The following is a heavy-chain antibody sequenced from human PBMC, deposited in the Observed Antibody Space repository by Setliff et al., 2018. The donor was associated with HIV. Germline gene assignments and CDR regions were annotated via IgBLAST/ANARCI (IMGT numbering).Heavy chain of an antibody. Sequence: SETLSLTCTVSGDSITSGTYYWNWIRQPAGMRLEWIGHISTSGTTNYNPSLKSRVTISADTSKSQFSLKLTSVTAADTAAYFCARVSTDYVWGSFLSSGPYYFDFWGQGALVTVSS. V-gene: IGHV4-61*09. J-gene: IGHJ4*02. D-gene: IGHD3-16*01. CDR2: ISTSGTT. CDR1: GDSITSGTYY. CDR3: ARVSTDYVWGSFLSSGPYYFDF.